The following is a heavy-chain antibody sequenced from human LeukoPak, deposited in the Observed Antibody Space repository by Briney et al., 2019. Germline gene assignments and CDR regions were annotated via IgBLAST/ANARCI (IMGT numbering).Heavy chain of an antibody. CDR2: IKQDGSEK. CDR1: GFTFSSYW. Sequence: GGSLRLSCAASGFTFSSYWMSWVRQAPGKGLEWVANIKQDGSEKYYVDSVKGRFTISRDNSKNTLYLQMNSLRAEDTAVYYCARGGITMIVSDAFDIWGQGTMVTVSS. CDR3: ARGGITMIVSDAFDI. J-gene: IGHJ3*02. D-gene: IGHD3-22*01. V-gene: IGHV3-7*01.